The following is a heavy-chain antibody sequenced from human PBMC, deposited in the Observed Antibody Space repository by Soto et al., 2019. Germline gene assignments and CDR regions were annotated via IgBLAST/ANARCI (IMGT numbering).Heavy chain of an antibody. CDR1: GDSVSGVGFR. D-gene: IGHD3-3*01. J-gene: IGHJ4*02. CDR3: ARAPVGLDTISFFDY. V-gene: IGHV4-30-4*01. Sequence: TLSLASTVSGDSVSGVGFRWAWRRRPPGKGLEWIVYIYNGGSTYYRPALESRMHMSLDTTRNHYSLRLTAVTAADTAAYFCARAPVGLDTISFFDYWGQGKLVTVSP. CDR2: IYNGGST.